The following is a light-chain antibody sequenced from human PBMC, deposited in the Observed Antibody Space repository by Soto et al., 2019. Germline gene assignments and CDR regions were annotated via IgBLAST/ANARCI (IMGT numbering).Light chain of an antibody. CDR1: SGHSTYA. CDR2: FNSDGSH. Sequence: QLVLTQSPSASASLGASVKLTCTLSSGHSTYAIAWHQQQPEKGPRYLMKFNSDGSHTKGDGIPDRFSGSTSGAERYLTISSLQSEDEADYYCQTWGTGIVVLGGGTKVTVL. CDR3: QTWGTGIVV. J-gene: IGLJ2*01. V-gene: IGLV4-69*01.